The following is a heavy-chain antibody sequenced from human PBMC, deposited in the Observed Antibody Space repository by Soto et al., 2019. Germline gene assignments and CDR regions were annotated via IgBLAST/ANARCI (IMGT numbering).Heavy chain of an antibody. J-gene: IGHJ4*02. D-gene: IGHD5-18*01. V-gene: IGHV4-39*01. CDR1: GGSITSSSHY. CDR3: TRQGRYGYGNFDY. Sequence: QLQLQESGPGLVKPSETLSLTCAVSGGSITSSSHYWGWIRQPPGKGLEWIGSIFYIGNTYDNPSLQSRFTISVDTSKNQFFLNLRCVTAADTAVYYCTRQGRYGYGNFDYWGQGTLVTVSS. CDR2: IFYIGNT.